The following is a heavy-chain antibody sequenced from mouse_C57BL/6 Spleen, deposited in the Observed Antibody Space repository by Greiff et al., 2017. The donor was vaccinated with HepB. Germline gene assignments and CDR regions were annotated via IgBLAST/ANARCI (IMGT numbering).Heavy chain of an antibody. V-gene: IGHV5-4*03. CDR1: GFTFSSYA. Sequence: EVMLVESGGGLVKPGGSLKLSCAASGFTFSSYAMSWVRQTPEKRLEWVATISDGGSYTYYPDNVKGRFTISRDNAKNNLYLQMSHLKSEDTAMYYCARLGGLRQGDYFDYWGQGTTLTVSS. CDR3: ARLGGLRQGDYFDY. J-gene: IGHJ2*01. CDR2: ISDGGSYT. D-gene: IGHD2-4*01.